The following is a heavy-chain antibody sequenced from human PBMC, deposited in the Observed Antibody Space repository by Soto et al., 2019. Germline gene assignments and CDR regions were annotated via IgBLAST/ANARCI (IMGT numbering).Heavy chain of an antibody. CDR1: GGSISSSSYY. CDR3: ARSLLPGYSSLFYWFDP. J-gene: IGHJ5*02. V-gene: IGHV4-39*01. Sequence: QLQLQESGPGLVKPSETLSLTCTVSGGSISSSSYYWGWIRQPPGKGLEWVGSIYYSGSTHYNPSLKRRVTISVDTSKNQFSLKLSSVTAADTAVYYCARSLLPGYSSLFYWFDPWGQGTLVTVSS. D-gene: IGHD6-13*01. CDR2: IYYSGST.